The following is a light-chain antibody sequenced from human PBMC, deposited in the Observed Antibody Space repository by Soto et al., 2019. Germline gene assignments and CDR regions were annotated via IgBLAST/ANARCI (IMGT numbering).Light chain of an antibody. CDR1: QSISNW. J-gene: IGKJ1*01. Sequence: VHMTQSPSTLSASVGNSVTIVCRASQSISNWLAWYQQKPGKAPKLLTYDASILESGVPSRFSGSGSGTEFTLTITSLQPDDFAAYYCQHYNSYSSTFGQGTRWIS. CDR3: QHYNSYSST. V-gene: IGKV1-5*02. CDR2: DAS.